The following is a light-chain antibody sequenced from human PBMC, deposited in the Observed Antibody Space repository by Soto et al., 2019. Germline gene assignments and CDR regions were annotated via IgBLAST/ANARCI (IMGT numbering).Light chain of an antibody. Sequence: QSALTQPASVSGSPGQSITISCSGTSSDIGAYNYVSWYQQHPEKAPKLLIYEVTNRPSGVSDRFSGFKSGNTASLTISGLQAEDEADYYCISYTTSDTYVFGTGTKVTVL. V-gene: IGLV2-14*01. CDR2: EVT. CDR3: ISYTTSDTYV. J-gene: IGLJ1*01. CDR1: SSDIGAYNY.